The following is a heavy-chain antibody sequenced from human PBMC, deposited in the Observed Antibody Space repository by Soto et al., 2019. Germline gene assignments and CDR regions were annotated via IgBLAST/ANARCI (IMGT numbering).Heavy chain of an antibody. J-gene: IGHJ3*02. Sequence: VKVSCKASGYTFSSYAISWVRQAPGQGLEWMGGIIPIFGTANYAQKFQGRVTITADESTSTAYMELSSLRSEDTAVYYCAREGGYGSGSYYRRGDDAFDIWGQGTMVTVSS. CDR3: AREGGYGSGSYYRRGDDAFDI. V-gene: IGHV1-69*13. CDR2: IIPIFGTA. CDR1: GYTFSSYA. D-gene: IGHD3-10*01.